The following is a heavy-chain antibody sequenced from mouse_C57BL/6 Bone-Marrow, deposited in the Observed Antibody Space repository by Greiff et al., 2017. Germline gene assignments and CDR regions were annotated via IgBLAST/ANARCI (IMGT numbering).Heavy chain of an antibody. J-gene: IGHJ2*01. V-gene: IGHV1-15*01. Sequence: VKLMESGAELVRPGASVTLSCKASGYTFTDYEMHWVKQTPVHGLEWIGAIDPETGGTAYNQKFKGKAILTADKSSSTAYMELRSLTSEDSAVYYCTTHCGLYFDYWGQGTTLTVSS. CDR1: GYTFTDYE. CDR2: IDPETGGT. CDR3: TTHCGLYFDY.